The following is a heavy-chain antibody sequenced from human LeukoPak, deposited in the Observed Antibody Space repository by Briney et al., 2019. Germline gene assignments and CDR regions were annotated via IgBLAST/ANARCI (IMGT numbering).Heavy chain of an antibody. D-gene: IGHD3-22*01. J-gene: IGHJ5*02. CDR3: ARTGSNYYDSSGPYNWFDP. CDR2: INPNSGGT. CDR1: GYTLTGYY. Sequence: ASVKVSCKASGYTLTGYYMHWVRQAPGQGLEWMGWINPNSGGTNYAQKFQGRVTMTRDTSISTAYMELSRLRSDDTAVYYCARTGSNYYDSSGPYNWFDPWGQGTLVTVSS. V-gene: IGHV1-2*02.